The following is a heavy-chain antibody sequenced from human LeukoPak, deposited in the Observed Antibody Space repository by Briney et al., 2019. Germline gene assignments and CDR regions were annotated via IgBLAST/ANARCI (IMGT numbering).Heavy chain of an antibody. CDR1: GFTFSSYW. J-gene: IGHJ6*02. D-gene: IGHD3-22*01. V-gene: IGHV3-53*01. Sequence: PGGSLRLTCAASGFTFSSYWMSWVRQAPGKGLEWVSVIYSGGSTYYADSVKGRFTISRDNSKNTLYLQMNSLRAEDTAVYYCAREGPGSYDSSGYYSPYYYYGMDVWGQGTTVTVSS. CDR2: IYSGGST. CDR3: AREGPGSYDSSGYYSPYYYYGMDV.